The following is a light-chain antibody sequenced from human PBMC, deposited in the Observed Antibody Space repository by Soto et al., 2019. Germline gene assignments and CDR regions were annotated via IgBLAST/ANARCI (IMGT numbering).Light chain of an antibody. CDR3: QQWGSSSWT. CDR1: QSVSSN. J-gene: IGKJ1*01. Sequence: EIVMTQSPATLSVSPGERATLSCRASQSVSSNLAWYQQKPGQAPRLLIYGASTRATGIPARFSGSGSGTEFTLTISRLEPEDFAVYYCQQWGSSSWTFGQGTKV. CDR2: GAS. V-gene: IGKV3-15*01.